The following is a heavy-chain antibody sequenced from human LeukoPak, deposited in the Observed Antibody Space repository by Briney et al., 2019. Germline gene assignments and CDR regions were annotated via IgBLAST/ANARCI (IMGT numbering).Heavy chain of an antibody. Sequence: GESLKISCKGSGYSFTNNWIGWVRQMPGKGLEWMGIIYPGDSDTRYSPSFQGQVTISADKSISTAYLQWSSLKASDTAIYYCARPLRPYFDGELTCWGQGTLVTVSS. CDR2: IYPGDSDT. V-gene: IGHV5-51*01. J-gene: IGHJ4*02. D-gene: IGHD3-9*01. CDR1: GYSFTNNW. CDR3: ARPLRPYFDGELTC.